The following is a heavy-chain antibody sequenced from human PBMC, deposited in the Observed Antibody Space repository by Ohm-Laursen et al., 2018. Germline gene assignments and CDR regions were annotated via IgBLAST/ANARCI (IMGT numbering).Heavy chain of an antibody. D-gene: IGHD3-16*01. CDR1: GFIVSSTY. CDR3: AKWGSHYYYYGMDV. CDR2: ISGSGGST. V-gene: IGHV3-23*01. J-gene: IGHJ6*02. Sequence: GSLRLSCAASGFIVSSTYMDWVRQAPGKGLEWVSAISGSGGSTYYADSVKGRFTISRDNSKNTLYLQMNSLRAEDTAVYYCAKWGSHYYYYGMDVWGQGTTVTVSS.